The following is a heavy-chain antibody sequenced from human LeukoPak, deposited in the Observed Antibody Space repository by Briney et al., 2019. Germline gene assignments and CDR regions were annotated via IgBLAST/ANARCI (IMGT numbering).Heavy chain of an antibody. CDR1: GYTFTIYG. D-gene: IGHD5-12*01. CDR2: ISAYNGNT. J-gene: IGHJ6*04. CDR3: ARGGGSGYVSYYYYGMDV. Sequence: GASVTVSCKASGYTFTIYGISWVRQAPGQGLEWMGWISAYNGNTNYAQKLQGRVTMTTDTSTSTAYMELRSLRSDDTAVYYCARGGGSGYVSYYYYGMDVWGKGTTVTVSS. V-gene: IGHV1-18*04.